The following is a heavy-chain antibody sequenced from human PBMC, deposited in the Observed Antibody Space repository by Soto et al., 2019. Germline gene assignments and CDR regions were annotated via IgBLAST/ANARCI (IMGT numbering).Heavy chain of an antibody. V-gene: IGHV4-30-4*01. CDR3: ARAHAGWWYHF. Sequence: QVQLQESGPGLVRPSETLSLTCTVSGDSIISGDYWWSWIRQSPGKGLEWIGYISHSGSTFYSPSLRSRVTMSLVTSKHQFSVTMTSMTASDTAFSYCARAHAGWWYHFWGQGTLVTVSS. D-gene: IGHD2-15*01. CDR1: GDSIISGDYW. CDR2: ISHSGST. J-gene: IGHJ4*02.